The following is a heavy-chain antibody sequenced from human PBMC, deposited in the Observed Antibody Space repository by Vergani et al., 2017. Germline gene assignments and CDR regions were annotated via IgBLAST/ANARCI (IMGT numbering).Heavy chain of an antibody. CDR1: GFTFTSSA. D-gene: IGHD5-18*01. CDR3: AAVPFPGYSYGYYYFDY. Sequence: QLVQSGAEVKKPGASVKVSCKASGFTFTSSAVQWVRQARGQRLEWIGWIVVGSGNTNYAQKFQERVTITRDMSTSTAYMELSSLRSEDTAVYYCAAVPFPGYSYGYYYFDYWGQGTLVTVSS. J-gene: IGHJ4*02. CDR2: IVVGSGNT. V-gene: IGHV1-58*01.